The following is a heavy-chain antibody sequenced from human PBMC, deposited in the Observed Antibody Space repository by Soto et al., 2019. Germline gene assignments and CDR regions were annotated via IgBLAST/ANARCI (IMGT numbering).Heavy chain of an antibody. V-gene: IGHV4-34*01. J-gene: IGHJ5*02. CDR2: INHSGST. D-gene: IGHD5-18*01. Sequence: SETLSLTCAFYGGSLIGYYWSWIRQPPGKGLEWIGEINHSGSTNYNPSLKSRVTISVDTSKNQFSLKLSSVTAADTAVYYCARAGGYSYGYGRWFDPWGQGTLVTVSS. CDR1: GGSLIGYY. CDR3: ARAGGYSYGYGRWFDP.